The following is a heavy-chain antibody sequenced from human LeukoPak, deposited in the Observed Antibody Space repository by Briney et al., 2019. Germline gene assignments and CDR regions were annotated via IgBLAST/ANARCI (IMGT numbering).Heavy chain of an antibody. D-gene: IGHD3-3*01. J-gene: IGHJ4*02. CDR1: GGAISSYY. Sequence: SETLSLTCTVSGGAISSYYWSWIRQPPGKGLEWIGYIYYSGSTNYNPSLKSRVTISVDTSKNQFSLKLSSVTAAYTAVYYCARGGQPIFWYYFDYWGQGTLVTVSS. CDR3: ARGGQPIFWYYFDY. CDR2: IYYSGST. V-gene: IGHV4-59*01.